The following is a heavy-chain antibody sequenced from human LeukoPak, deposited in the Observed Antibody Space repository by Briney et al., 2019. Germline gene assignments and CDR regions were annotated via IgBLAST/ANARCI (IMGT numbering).Heavy chain of an antibody. D-gene: IGHD6-13*01. CDR3: ARDRRDSSSWYFGAFDI. J-gene: IGHJ3*02. Sequence: SETLSLTCTVSGGSISSYYWSWIRQPPGKGLEWIGYIYYSGSTNYNPSLKSRVTISVDTSKNQFSLRLSSVTAADTAVYYCARDRRDSSSWYFGAFDIWGQGTIVTVSS. V-gene: IGHV4-59*01. CDR2: IYYSGST. CDR1: GGSISSYY.